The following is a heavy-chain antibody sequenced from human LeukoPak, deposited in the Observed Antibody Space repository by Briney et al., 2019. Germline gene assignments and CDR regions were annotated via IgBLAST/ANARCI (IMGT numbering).Heavy chain of an antibody. CDR1: GYTFTGYY. J-gene: IGHJ4*02. D-gene: IGHD3-3*01. V-gene: IGHV1-2*06. CDR3: ASSITIFGVNYFDY. Sequence: ASVKVSCKASGYTFTGYYMHWVRQAPGQGLEWMGRINPNSGGTNYAQKFQGRVTMTRDTSISTAYMELSRLRSDDTAVYYCASSITIFGVNYFDYWGQGTLVTVSS. CDR2: INPNSGGT.